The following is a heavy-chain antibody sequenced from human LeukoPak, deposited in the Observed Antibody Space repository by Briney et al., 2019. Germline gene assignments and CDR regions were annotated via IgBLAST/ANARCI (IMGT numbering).Heavy chain of an antibody. D-gene: IGHD6-13*01. CDR2: IYSGGST. CDR3: ARVRRAAAALFDY. Sequence: GGSLRLSCAASGFTVSSSYMSWVRQAPGKGLEWVSVIYSGGSTYYADSVKGRFTISRDNSKNTLYLQMNSLRAEDTAVYYCARVRRAAAALFDYWGQGTLVTVSS. V-gene: IGHV3-53*05. CDR1: GFTVSSSY. J-gene: IGHJ4*02.